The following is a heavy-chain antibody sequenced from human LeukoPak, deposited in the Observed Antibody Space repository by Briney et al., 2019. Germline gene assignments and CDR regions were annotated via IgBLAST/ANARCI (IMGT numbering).Heavy chain of an antibody. J-gene: IGHJ3*02. CDR1: GFTFSSYS. CDR2: MWYDGSNK. CDR3: AKDPGTDI. D-gene: IGHD1-1*01. Sequence: PGGSLRLSCAASGFTFSSYSMHWVHQAPGKGLEWVAVMWYDGSNKYYADSVKGRFTISRDNSKNTLYLQMNSLRAEDTAVYYCAKDPGTDIWGQGTMVTVSS. V-gene: IGHV3-33*06.